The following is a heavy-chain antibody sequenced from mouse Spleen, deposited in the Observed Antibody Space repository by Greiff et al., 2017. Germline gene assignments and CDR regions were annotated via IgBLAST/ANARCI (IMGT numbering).Heavy chain of an antibody. CDR3: ADGSSSWFAY. J-gene: IGHJ3*01. Sequence: QVQLQQPGAELVRPGTSVKLSCKASGYTFTSYWMHWVKQRPGQGLEWIGVIDPSDSYTNYNQKFKGKATLTVDTSSSTAYMQLSSLTSEDSAVYYCADGSSSWFAYWGQGTLVTVSA. D-gene: IGHD1-1*01. CDR2: IDPSDSYT. CDR1: GYTFTSYW. V-gene: IGHV1-59*01.